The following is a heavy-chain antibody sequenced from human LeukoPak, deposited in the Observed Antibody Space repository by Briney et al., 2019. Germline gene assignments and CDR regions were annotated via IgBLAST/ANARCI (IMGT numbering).Heavy chain of an antibody. CDR2: INHSGST. CDR3: ARHRGDY. J-gene: IGHJ4*02. CDR1: GGSFSGYY. Sequence: SETLSLTCAVYGGSFSGYYWSWIRQPPGKGLEWIGEINHSGSTNYNPSLKSRVTISVDTSKNQFSLKLSSVTAADTAVYYCARHRGDYWGQGTLVTVSS. V-gene: IGHV4-34*01. D-gene: IGHD5-24*01.